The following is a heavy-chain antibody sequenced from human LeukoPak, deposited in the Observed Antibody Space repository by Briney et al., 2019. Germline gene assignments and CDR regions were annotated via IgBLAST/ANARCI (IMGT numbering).Heavy chain of an antibody. D-gene: IGHD6-6*01. CDR3: ARHGLVAARHAFDI. Sequence: SETLSLTCAVFYGSFSGYYWSWIRQPPGKGLEWIGEINHSGSTNYNPSLKSRVTISVDTSKDQFSLKLNSVTAADTAVYYCARHGLVAARHAFDIWGQGTMVTVSS. J-gene: IGHJ3*02. CDR2: INHSGST. V-gene: IGHV4-34*01. CDR1: YGSFSGYY.